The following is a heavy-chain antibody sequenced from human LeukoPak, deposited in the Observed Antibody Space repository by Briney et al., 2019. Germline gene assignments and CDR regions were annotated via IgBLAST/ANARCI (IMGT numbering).Heavy chain of an antibody. CDR1: GFTFDDYA. Sequence: GRPLRLSCAASGFTFDDYAMHWVRQAPGKGLEWVSGISWNSGSIGYADSVKGRFTISRDNAKNSLYLQMNSLRAEDTAVYYCARDLGNEYDFWSGYYTYYGMDVWGQGTTVTASS. D-gene: IGHD3-3*01. J-gene: IGHJ6*02. CDR3: ARDLGNEYDFWSGYYTYYGMDV. CDR2: ISWNSGSI. V-gene: IGHV3-9*01.